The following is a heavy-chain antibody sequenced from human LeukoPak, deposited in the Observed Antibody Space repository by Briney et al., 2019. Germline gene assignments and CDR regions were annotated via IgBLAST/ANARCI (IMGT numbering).Heavy chain of an antibody. CDR3: ARATNDYYDSSGYYRD. Sequence: KPGGSLRLSCAASGFTFSSYSMNWDRQAPGKGLEWVSSISSSSSYIYYADSVKGRFTISRDNAKNSLYLQMNSLRAEDTAVYYCARATNDYYDSSGYYRDWGQGTLVTVSS. D-gene: IGHD3-22*01. V-gene: IGHV3-21*01. CDR2: ISSSSSYI. J-gene: IGHJ4*02. CDR1: GFTFSSYS.